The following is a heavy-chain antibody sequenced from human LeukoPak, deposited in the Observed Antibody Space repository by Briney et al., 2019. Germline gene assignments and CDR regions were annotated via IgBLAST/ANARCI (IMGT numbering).Heavy chain of an antibody. CDR3: ATKSRYCSSTSCYSGYSSSWYGGY. J-gene: IGHJ4*02. CDR1: GYTLTELS. Sequence: ASVKVSCKVSGYTLTELSMHWVRQAPGKGLEWMGGFDPEDGETIYAQKFQGRVTMTEDTSTDTAYMELSSLRSEDTAVYYCATKSRYCSSTSCYSGYSSSWYGGYWGQGTLVTVSS. D-gene: IGHD2-2*01. CDR2: FDPEDGET. V-gene: IGHV1-24*01.